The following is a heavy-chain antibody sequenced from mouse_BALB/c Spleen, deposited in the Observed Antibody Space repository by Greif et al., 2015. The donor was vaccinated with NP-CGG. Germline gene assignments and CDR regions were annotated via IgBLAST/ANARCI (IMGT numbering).Heavy chain of an antibody. CDR2: IDPENGDT. CDR3: NAYGNYIAY. V-gene: IGHV14-4*02. D-gene: IGHD2-1*01. J-gene: IGHJ3*01. Sequence: EVMLVESGAELVRSGASVKLSCTASGFNIKDYYMHWVKQRPEQGLEWIGWIDPENGDTEYAPKFQGKATMAADTSSNTAYLQLSSLTSEDTAVYYCNAYGNYIAYWGQGTLVTVSA. CDR1: GFNIKDYY.